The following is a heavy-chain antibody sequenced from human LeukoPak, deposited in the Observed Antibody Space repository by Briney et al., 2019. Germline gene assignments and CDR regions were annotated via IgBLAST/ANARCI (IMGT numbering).Heavy chain of an antibody. D-gene: IGHD4-17*01. J-gene: IGHJ4*02. CDR2: IYYSGST. Sequence: SETLSLTCTVSGGSISSSSYYWGWIRQPPRKGLEWIGSIYYSGSTYYNPSLKSRVTISVDTSKNQFSLKLSSVTAADTAVYYCARQPATVTTHFDYWGQGTLVTVSS. CDR3: ARQPATVTTHFDY. V-gene: IGHV4-39*01. CDR1: GGSISSSSYY.